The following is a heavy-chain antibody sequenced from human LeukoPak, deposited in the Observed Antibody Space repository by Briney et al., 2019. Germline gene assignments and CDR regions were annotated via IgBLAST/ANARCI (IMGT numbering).Heavy chain of an antibody. CDR2: INGSGGNT. D-gene: IGHD2/OR15-2a*01. V-gene: IGHV3-23*01. Sequence: GGSLRLSCAASGFTFSSYAMSWVRQAPGKGLEWVSDINGSGGNTYYADSVKGRFTISRDNSKNTLYLQMNSLRVEDTAIYYCAKNRGAPLWSQGTLVTVSS. CDR1: GFTFSSYA. CDR3: AKNRGAPL. J-gene: IGHJ4*02.